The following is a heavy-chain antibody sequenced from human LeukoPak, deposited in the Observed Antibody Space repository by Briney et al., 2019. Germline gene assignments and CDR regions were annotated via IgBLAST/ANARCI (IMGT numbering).Heavy chain of an antibody. CDR2: VKGDGRTT. CDR1: GLTFCDFW. V-gene: IGHV3-74*01. Sequence: PGGSLRLSCAASGLTFCDFWMHWVRQPPGKGLVWVALVKGDGRTTIYADSVKGRFTISRDNAKNTLYLQINSLRADDSGVYYCATGHSYGYDYWGQGVLVTVSS. CDR3: ATGHSYGYDY. D-gene: IGHD5-18*01. J-gene: IGHJ4*02.